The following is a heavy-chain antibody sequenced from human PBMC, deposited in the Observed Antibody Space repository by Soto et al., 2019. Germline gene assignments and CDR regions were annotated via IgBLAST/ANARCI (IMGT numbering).Heavy chain of an antibody. J-gene: IGHJ4*02. CDR1: GFTFSSYS. Sequence: GGSLRLSCVASGFTFSSYSMNWVRQAPGKGLEWVSSISSSSSYIYYADSVKGRFTISRDNAKNSLYLQMNSLRAEDTAVYYCARARELLPPAYWGQGTLVTVSS. CDR3: ARARELLPPAY. D-gene: IGHD1-26*01. CDR2: ISSSSSYI. V-gene: IGHV3-21*01.